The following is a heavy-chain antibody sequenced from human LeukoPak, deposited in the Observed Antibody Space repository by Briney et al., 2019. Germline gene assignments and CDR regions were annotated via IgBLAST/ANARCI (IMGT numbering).Heavy chain of an antibody. D-gene: IGHD3-9*01. CDR1: GYTFTSYD. Sequence: ASVKVSCKASGYTFTSYDINWVRPATGQGLEWMGWMNPNSGNTGYAQKFQGRVTMTRNTSISTAYMELSSLRSEDTAVYYCARILTGYYYYYGMDVWGQGTTVTVSS. CDR2: MNPNSGNT. V-gene: IGHV1-8*01. J-gene: IGHJ6*01. CDR3: ARILTGYYYYYGMDV.